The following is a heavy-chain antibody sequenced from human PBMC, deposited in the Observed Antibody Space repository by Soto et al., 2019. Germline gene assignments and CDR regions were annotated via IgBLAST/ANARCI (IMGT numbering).Heavy chain of an antibody. CDR3: ARGPTTVYWYFDL. V-gene: IGHV3-7*03. D-gene: IGHD4-17*01. J-gene: IGHJ2*01. CDR1: GFTFSSYW. CDR2: IKQDGSEK. Sequence: AGGSLRLSCAASGFTFSSYWMSWVRQAPGKGLEWVANIKQDGSEKYYVDSVKGRFTISRDNAKNSLYLQMNSLRAEDTAVYYCARGPTTVYWYFDLWGRGTLVTVSS.